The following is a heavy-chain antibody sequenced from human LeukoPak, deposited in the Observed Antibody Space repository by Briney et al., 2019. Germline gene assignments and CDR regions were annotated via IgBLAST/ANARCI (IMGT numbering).Heavy chain of an antibody. Sequence: PGGSLRLSCGASGFTFSSYAMSWVRQAPGKGLEWVSVISDSGATTYYRGSVKGRFTISRDNAKNSLYLQMNSLRAEDTALYYCATMIGGYWGQGTLVTVSS. D-gene: IGHD3-10*02. CDR3: ATMIGGY. V-gene: IGHV3-23*01. CDR2: ISDSGATT. CDR1: GFTFSSYA. J-gene: IGHJ4*02.